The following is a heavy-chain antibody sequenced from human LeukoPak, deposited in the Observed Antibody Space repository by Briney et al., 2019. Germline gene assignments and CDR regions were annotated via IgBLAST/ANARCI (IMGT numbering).Heavy chain of an antibody. V-gene: IGHV3-7*03. J-gene: IGHJ5*02. D-gene: IGHD6-19*01. CDR3: ARGWVTDL. CDR1: GFTFRSYY. Sequence: PGGSLRLSCAASGFTFRSYYMTWVRLAPGKGLEWVANIKQDGSEKFYVDSVKGRFTISRDNTRNSLYLQMNSLRVEDTAVYYCARGWVTDLWGQGTLVTVSS. CDR2: IKQDGSEK.